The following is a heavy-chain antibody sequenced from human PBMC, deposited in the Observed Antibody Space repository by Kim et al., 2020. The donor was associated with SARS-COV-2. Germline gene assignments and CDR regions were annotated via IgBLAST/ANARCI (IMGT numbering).Heavy chain of an antibody. V-gene: IGHV4-59*01. Sequence: SETLSLTCTVSGGSISSYYWSWIRQRPGKGLEWVGYVYYSGSTNNNPSLKSRGPITVDAATNQISLKLSSRTAADAAADDCARRGIFYYFNYCGQGTQGT. CDR3: ARRGIFYYFNY. D-gene: IGHD3-10*01. CDR1: GGSISSYY. J-gene: IGHJ4*02. CDR2: VYYSGST.